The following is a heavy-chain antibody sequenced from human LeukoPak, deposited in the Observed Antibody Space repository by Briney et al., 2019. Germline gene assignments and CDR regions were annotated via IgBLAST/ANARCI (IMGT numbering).Heavy chain of an antibody. CDR3: ARHFDPYSSSWPLFDY. Sequence: SETLSLTCTVSGGSISSYYWSWIRQPPGKGLEWIGYIYYSGSTNYNPSLKSRVTISVDTSKNQFSLKLSSVTAADTAVYYCARHFDPYSSSWPLFDYWGQGTLVTVSS. CDR1: GGSISSYY. V-gene: IGHV4-59*08. CDR2: IYYSGST. D-gene: IGHD6-13*01. J-gene: IGHJ4*02.